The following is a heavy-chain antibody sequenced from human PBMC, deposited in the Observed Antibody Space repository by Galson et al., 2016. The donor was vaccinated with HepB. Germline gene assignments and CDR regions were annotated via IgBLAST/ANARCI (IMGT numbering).Heavy chain of an antibody. J-gene: IGHJ6*04. CDR3: VQGSTAPAV. CDR2: ISGSGGST. CDR1: GFTFSSYA. Sequence: SLRLSCAASGFTFSSYAMSWVRQAPGKGLEWVSAISGSGGSTYYADSVKGRFTIPRDNSKNTLYLQMNSLTADDTAIYYCVQGSTAPAVWGKGTTVTVSS. V-gene: IGHV3-23*01. D-gene: IGHD1-26*01.